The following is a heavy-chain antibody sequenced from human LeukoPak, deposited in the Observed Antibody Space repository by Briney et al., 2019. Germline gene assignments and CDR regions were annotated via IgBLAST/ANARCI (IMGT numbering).Heavy chain of an antibody. V-gene: IGHV3-33*03. Sequence: PGGSLRLSCAASGFTFRVYAMHWVRQTPGKGLEWVAVIWSDENNKHYADSVKGRSTISRDNAKNSLYLEMNSLRAEDTALCYCAAGYWFDPWGQGILVTVSS. CDR1: GFTFRVYA. CDR2: IWSDENNK. CDR3: AAGYWFDP. J-gene: IGHJ5*02.